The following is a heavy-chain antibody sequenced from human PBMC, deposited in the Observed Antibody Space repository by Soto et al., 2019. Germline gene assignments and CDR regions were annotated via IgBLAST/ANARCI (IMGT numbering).Heavy chain of an antibody. CDR2: IYYSGRT. D-gene: IGHD6-13*01. Sequence: SLSVTCPVSGVSIRIGGYVWSWFRQHPGKGLEWIGNIYYSGRTYYNPSLKSRVTISVDTSKNQFSLNLSYVTAADTAVYYCARFAKEENPKVGSWYYFDYWGQGTRVTVYS. CDR1: GVSIRIGGYV. J-gene: IGHJ4*02. V-gene: IGHV4-31*03. CDR3: ARFAKEENPKVGSWYYFDY.